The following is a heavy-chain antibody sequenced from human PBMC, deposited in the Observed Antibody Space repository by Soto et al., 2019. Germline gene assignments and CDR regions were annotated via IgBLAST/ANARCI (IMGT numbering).Heavy chain of an antibody. D-gene: IGHD6-19*01. CDR1: GGSISSPSYY. Sequence: SETLSLTCSVSGGSISSPSYYWGWIRQPPGKGLEWIGSIHYSGNTYYNPSLKSRVTIFVDTSRNQFSLKLTSVTAADTAVYYCARVHVMVVAGSTFDYWGHGTQVTVSS. CDR2: IHYSGNT. J-gene: IGHJ4*01. CDR3: ARVHVMVVAGSTFDY. V-gene: IGHV4-39*01.